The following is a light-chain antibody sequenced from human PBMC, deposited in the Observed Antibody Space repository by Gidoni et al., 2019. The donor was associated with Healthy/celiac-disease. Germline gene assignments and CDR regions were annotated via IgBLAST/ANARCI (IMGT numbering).Light chain of an antibody. Sequence: EIVCTQYPGTLSLSPGERASLSCRASQSVSSSYLAWYQQKPGQAPRLLIYGASSRATGIPDRFSGSGSGTDFTLTISRLEPEDFAVYYCQQYGSSPFTFGPGTKVDIK. V-gene: IGKV3-20*01. CDR1: QSVSSSY. CDR2: GAS. CDR3: QQYGSSPFT. J-gene: IGKJ3*01.